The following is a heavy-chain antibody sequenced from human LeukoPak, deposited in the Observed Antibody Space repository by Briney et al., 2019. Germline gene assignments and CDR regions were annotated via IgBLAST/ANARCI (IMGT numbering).Heavy chain of an antibody. CDR2: IKQDGSEE. Sequence: PGGSLRLSCAASGFTFSSYGMHWVRQAPGKGLEWVANIKQDGSEEYYVDSVKGRFTISRDNAKNSLYLQMNSLRAEDTAVYYCARAVCWRCYNDYWGQGTLVTVSS. D-gene: IGHD2-8*02. J-gene: IGHJ4*02. CDR1: GFTFSSYG. V-gene: IGHV3-7*01. CDR3: ARAVCWRCYNDY.